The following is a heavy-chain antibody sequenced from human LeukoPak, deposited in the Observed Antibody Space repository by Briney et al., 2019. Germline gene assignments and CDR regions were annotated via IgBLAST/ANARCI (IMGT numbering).Heavy chain of an antibody. CDR2: IYPNSGGT. CDR3: ATDSRGSSWYRDWFDP. D-gene: IGHD6-13*01. CDR1: RYTFTGYY. Sequence: ASVKVSCKASRYTFTGYYMHWVRQAPGQGLEWMGWIYPNSGGTKYAQKFQGRGTMTGGTSTDTAHMELSSLRTEEKAVYYCATDSRGSSWYRDWFDPWGKGTLVTVSS. V-gene: IGHV1-2*02. J-gene: IGHJ5*02.